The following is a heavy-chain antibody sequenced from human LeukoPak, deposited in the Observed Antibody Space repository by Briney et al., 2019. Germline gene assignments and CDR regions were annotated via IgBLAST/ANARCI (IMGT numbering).Heavy chain of an antibody. CDR3: ARALNYYDRGV. V-gene: IGHV4-61*02. D-gene: IGHD3-22*01. CDR2: IYTSGST. Sequence: TSSQTLSLTCTVSGGSISSGSYYWSWIRQPAGKGLEWIGRIYTSGSTNYNPSLKSRVTISVDTPKNQFSLKLSSVTAADTAVSYCARALNYYDRGVWGQGTLFNVSS. CDR1: GGSISSGSYY. J-gene: IGHJ4*02.